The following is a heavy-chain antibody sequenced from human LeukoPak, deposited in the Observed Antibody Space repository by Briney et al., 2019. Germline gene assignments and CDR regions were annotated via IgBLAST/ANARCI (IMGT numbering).Heavy chain of an antibody. J-gene: IGHJ3*02. CDR2: IYSGGST. D-gene: IGHD4-17*01. Sequence: GGSLRLSCAASGFTVSSNYMSWVRLAPGKGLEWVSVIYSGGSTYYADSVKGRFTISRHNSKNTLYLQMNSLRAEDTAVYYCARYGDYGSDAFDIWGQGTMVTVSS. V-gene: IGHV3-53*04. CDR1: GFTVSSNY. CDR3: ARYGDYGSDAFDI.